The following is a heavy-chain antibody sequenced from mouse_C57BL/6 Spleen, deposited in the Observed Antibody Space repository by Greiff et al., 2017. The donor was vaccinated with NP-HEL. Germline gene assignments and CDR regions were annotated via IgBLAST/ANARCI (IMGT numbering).Heavy chain of an antibody. CDR2: ISSGGSYT. CDR1: GFTFSSYG. V-gene: IGHV5-6*01. D-gene: IGHD2-3*01. Sequence: DVHLVESGGDLVKPGGSLKLSCAASGFTFSSYGMSWVRQTPDKRLEWVATISSGGSYTYYPDSVKGRFTISRDNAKNTLYLQMSSLKSEDTAMYYCARHEIYDGYYGFAYWGQGTLVTVSA. CDR3: ARHEIYDGYYGFAY. J-gene: IGHJ3*01.